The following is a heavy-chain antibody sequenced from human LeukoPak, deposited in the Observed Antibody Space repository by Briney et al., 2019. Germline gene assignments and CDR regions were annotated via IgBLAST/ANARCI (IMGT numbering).Heavy chain of an antibody. V-gene: IGHV3-21*01. CDR3: ARGGSKGSWFGESDDAFDI. CDR1: GFTFSSYS. J-gene: IGHJ3*02. Sequence: GGSLRLSCAASGFTFSSYSMNWVRQAPGKGLEWVSSISSSSSYIYYADSVKGRFTISRDNAKNSLYLQMNSLRAEDTAVYYCARGGSKGSWFGESDDAFDIWGQGTMVTVSS. CDR2: ISSSSSYI. D-gene: IGHD3-10*01.